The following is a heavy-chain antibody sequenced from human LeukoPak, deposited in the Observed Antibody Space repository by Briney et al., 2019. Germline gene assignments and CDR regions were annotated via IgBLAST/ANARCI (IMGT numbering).Heavy chain of an antibody. J-gene: IGHJ4*02. Sequence: SVKVSCKASGGTFSSYAISWVRQAPGQGLEWMGGIIAIFGTANYAQKFQGRVTITTDESTSTAYMELSSLRSEDTAVYYCASLALPIFTMVRGVIIGPLDYWGQGTLVTVSS. V-gene: IGHV1-69*05. CDR3: ASLALPIFTMVRGVIIGPLDY. CDR2: IIAIFGTA. D-gene: IGHD3-10*01. CDR1: GGTFSSYA.